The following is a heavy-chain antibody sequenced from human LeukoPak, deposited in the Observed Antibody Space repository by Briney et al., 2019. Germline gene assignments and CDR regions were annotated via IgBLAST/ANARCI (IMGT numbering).Heavy chain of an antibody. J-gene: IGHJ5*02. CDR3: AARRYCSSTSCPNWFDP. CDR2: INDSGST. Sequence: SETLSLTCAVYGGSFSGYYWSWIRQPPGKWLEWIGEINDSGSTNYNPSLKSRVTISVDTSKNQFYLKLSSVTAADTAVYYCAARRYCSSTSCPNWFDPWGQGTLVSVSS. D-gene: IGHD2-2*01. CDR1: GGSFSGYY. V-gene: IGHV4-34*01.